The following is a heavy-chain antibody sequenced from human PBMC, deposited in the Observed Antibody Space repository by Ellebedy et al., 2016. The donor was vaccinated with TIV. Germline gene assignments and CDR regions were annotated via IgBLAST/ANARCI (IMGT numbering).Heavy chain of an antibody. CDR3: ARGDRGSGWYWDK. J-gene: IGHJ4*02. D-gene: IGHD6-19*01. Sequence: GESLKISCKGSGYSFISYWIGWVRQMPGKGLEWMGYIYPGDSDTRYSPSFQGQVTLSVDKSISTAYLQWSSLKASDTAIYYCARGDRGSGWYWDKWGQGTLVTVSS. CDR2: IYPGDSDT. CDR1: GYSFISYW. V-gene: IGHV5-51*01.